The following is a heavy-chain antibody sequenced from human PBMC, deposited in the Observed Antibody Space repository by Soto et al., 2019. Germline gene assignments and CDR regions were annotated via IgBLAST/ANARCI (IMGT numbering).Heavy chain of an antibody. D-gene: IGHD1-1*01. Sequence: QVHLVQSGAEVKKPGASVKVSCKASGYTFTSYGITWVRQAPGQGLEWMGWISAHNGNTDYAQKLQGRVIVTRDTSASTDYVELRSLRSDDTAVYYCARGRYGDYWGQGALVTVSS. CDR2: ISAHNGNT. J-gene: IGHJ4*02. CDR3: ARGRYGDY. CDR1: GYTFTSYG. V-gene: IGHV1-18*01.